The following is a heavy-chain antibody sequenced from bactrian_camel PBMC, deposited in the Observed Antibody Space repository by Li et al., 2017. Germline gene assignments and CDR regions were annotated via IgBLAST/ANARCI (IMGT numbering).Heavy chain of an antibody. V-gene: IGHV3S53*01. D-gene: IGHD6*01. J-gene: IGHJ6*01. Sequence: HVQLVESGGGSVQAGGSLRLSCAASGSTISTMCLGWFRQAPGKEREGVASIDSDGVTTYSDSVKGRFTISRDNAKNTLYLQMNSLKPEDTAVYYCAAALTSGTVVVTGGFGYWGQGTQVTVS. CDR3: AAALTSGTVVVTGGFGY. CDR1: GSTISTMC. CDR2: IDSDGVT.